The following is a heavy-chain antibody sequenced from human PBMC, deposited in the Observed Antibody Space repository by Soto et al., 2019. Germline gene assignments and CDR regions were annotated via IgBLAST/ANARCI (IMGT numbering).Heavy chain of an antibody. CDR2: INHSGST. CDR3: ARDRRLPAAMMPIYYYYYGMDV. J-gene: IGHJ6*02. Sequence: LSLTCAVYGGSFSGYYWSWIRQPPGKGLEWIGEINHSGSTNYNPSLKSRVTISVDTSKNQFSLKLSSVTAADTAVYYCARDRRLPAAMMPIYYYYYGMDVWGQGTTVTVSS. CDR1: GGSFSGYY. V-gene: IGHV4-34*01. D-gene: IGHD2-2*01.